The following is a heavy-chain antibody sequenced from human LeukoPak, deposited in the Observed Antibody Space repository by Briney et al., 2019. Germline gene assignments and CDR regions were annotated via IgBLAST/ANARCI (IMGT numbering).Heavy chain of an antibody. CDR2: IYHSGST. Sequence: SETLSLTCAVSGGSISSGGYSWSWIRQPPGKGLEWIGYIYHSGSTYYNPSLKSRVTISVDRSKNQFSLKLSSVTAADTAVYYCAREGGTYYYDSSGYPPANRDPHAFDIWGQGTMVTVSS. V-gene: IGHV4-30-2*01. CDR1: GGSISSGGYS. CDR3: AREGGTYYYDSSGYPPANRDPHAFDI. J-gene: IGHJ3*02. D-gene: IGHD3-22*01.